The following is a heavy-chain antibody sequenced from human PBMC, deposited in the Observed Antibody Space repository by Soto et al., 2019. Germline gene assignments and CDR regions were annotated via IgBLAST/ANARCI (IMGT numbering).Heavy chain of an antibody. CDR2: IIPMFDIK. V-gene: IGHV1-69*13. J-gene: IGHJ4*02. CDR3: AKEAGDH. D-gene: IGHD3-10*01. CDR1: GGNFNTYA. Sequence: ASVKVSCKTSGGNFNTYALTWVRQAPGQGLEWIGGIIPMFDIKNVAQRFQGRVTLNADDSMTTAYMEMTSLRSDDTAVYYCAKEAGDHWGQGTLVTVSS.